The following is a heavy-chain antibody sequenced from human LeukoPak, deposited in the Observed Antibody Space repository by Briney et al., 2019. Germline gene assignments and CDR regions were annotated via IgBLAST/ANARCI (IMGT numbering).Heavy chain of an antibody. CDR1: GGSISSYY. J-gene: IGHJ5*02. Sequence: SETLSLTCTVPGGSISSYYWSWIRQPAGKGLEWIGRIYTSGSTNYNPSLESRVTMSVDTSKNQFSLKLSSVTAADTAVYYCARGGRIAARPKGFDPWGQGTLVTVSS. D-gene: IGHD6-6*01. CDR3: ARGGRIAARPKGFDP. CDR2: IYTSGST. V-gene: IGHV4-4*07.